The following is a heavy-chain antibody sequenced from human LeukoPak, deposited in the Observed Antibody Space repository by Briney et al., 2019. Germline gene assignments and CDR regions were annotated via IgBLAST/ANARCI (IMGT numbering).Heavy chain of an antibody. CDR1: GGTFSSYA. CDR2: IIPIFGTA. CDR3: TAASPPKSNTDIVVVPAAMPDY. Sequence: ASVKVSCKASGGTFSSYAISWVRQAPGQGLEWIGGIIPIFGTANYAQKFQGRVTITADESTSTAYMELSSLRSEDTAVYYCTAASPPKSNTDIVVVPAAMPDYWGQGTLVTVSS. D-gene: IGHD2-2*01. J-gene: IGHJ4*02. V-gene: IGHV1-69*13.